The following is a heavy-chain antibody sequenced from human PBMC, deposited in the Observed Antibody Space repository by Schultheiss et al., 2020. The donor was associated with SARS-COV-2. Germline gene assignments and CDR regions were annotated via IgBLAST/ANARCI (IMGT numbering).Heavy chain of an antibody. D-gene: IGHD2-2*02. Sequence: SETLSLTCTVSGGSISSYYWSWIRQPPGKGLEWIGEINHSGSTNYNPSLKSRVTISVDTSKNQFSLKLSSVTAADTAVYYCARDRYCSSTSCYTRGYNWFDPWGQGTLVTVSS. J-gene: IGHJ5*02. CDR2: INHSGST. CDR1: GGSISSYY. V-gene: IGHV4-34*01. CDR3: ARDRYCSSTSCYTRGYNWFDP.